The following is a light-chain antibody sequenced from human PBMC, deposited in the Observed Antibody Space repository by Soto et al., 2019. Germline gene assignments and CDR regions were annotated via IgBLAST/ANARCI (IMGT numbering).Light chain of an antibody. Sequence: EIDLTQSPGTLSLSPGEGATLSCRASQSVGGTFLAWYQQKGGQAPRLLIHGASNRATGIPDRFSGSGSGTDFTLTISRLEPEDFAVYYCQQYGGSPRTFGQGTKV. CDR3: QQYGGSPRT. V-gene: IGKV3-20*01. J-gene: IGKJ1*01. CDR1: QSVGGTF. CDR2: GAS.